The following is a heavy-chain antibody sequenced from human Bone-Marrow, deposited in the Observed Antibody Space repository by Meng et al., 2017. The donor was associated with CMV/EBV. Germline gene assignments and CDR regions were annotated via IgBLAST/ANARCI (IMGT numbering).Heavy chain of an antibody. J-gene: IGHJ6*02. CDR1: GFTFSSYA. V-gene: IGHV3-30-3*01. D-gene: IGHD3-3*01. Sequence: GGSLRLSCAASGFTFSSYAMHWVRQAPGKGLEWVAVISYDGSNKYYADSVKGRFTISRDNSKNTLYLQMNSLRAEDTAVYYCARDLIRFLEWLSPSYYYYYGMDVWGQGNAGHRLL. CDR2: ISYDGSNK. CDR3: ARDLIRFLEWLSPSYYYYYGMDV.